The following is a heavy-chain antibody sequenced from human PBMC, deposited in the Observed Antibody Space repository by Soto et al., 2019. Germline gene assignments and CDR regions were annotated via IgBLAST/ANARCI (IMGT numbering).Heavy chain of an antibody. V-gene: IGHV3-21*01. J-gene: IGHJ4*02. D-gene: IGHD3-10*01. CDR1: GFTFSSYS. CDR2: ISSSSSYI. CDR3: ARDLALSGSGCY. Sequence: GGSLRLSCAASGFTFSSYSMNWVRQAPGKGLEWVSSISSSSSYIYYVDSVKARFTISRDNAKNSLYLQMNSLRAEDTAVYYCARDLALSGSGCYWGQGTLVTVSS.